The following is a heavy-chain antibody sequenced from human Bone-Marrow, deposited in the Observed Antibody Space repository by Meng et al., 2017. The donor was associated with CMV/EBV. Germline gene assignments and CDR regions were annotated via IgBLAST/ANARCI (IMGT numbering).Heavy chain of an antibody. CDR2: INHSGST. CDR3: VRAGDTARDFDY. CDR1: GGSFSGYY. Sequence: SEIRSLTCAVYGGSFSGYYCSWIRQPPGKGLEWIGEINHSGSTNYNPSLKSRVTISVDTSKNQFSLKLSSVTAADTAVYYCVRAGDTARDFDYWGQGRLVTVSS. D-gene: IGHD3-16*01. J-gene: IGHJ4*02. V-gene: IGHV4-34*01.